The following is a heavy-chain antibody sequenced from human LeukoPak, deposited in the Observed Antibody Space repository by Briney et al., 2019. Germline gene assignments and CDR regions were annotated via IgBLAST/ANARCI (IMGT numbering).Heavy chain of an antibody. D-gene: IGHD1-1*01. CDR2: ISGDGGST. CDR3: AKDHLSLRYNWTDPSFDY. CDR1: GFTFDDYA. Sequence: PGGSLRLSCAASGFTFDDYAMHWVRQAPGKGLEWVSLISGDGGSTYYADSVRGRFTISRDNSKNSLYLQMNSLRTEDTALYYCAKDHLSLRYNWTDPSFDYWGERRLLTVSS. V-gene: IGHV3-43*02. J-gene: IGHJ4*02.